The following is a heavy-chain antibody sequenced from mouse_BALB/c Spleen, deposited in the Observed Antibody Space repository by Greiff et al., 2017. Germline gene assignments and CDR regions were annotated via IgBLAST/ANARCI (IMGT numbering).Heavy chain of an antibody. CDR3: AREDLYFDY. Sequence: DVMLVESGGGLVKPGGSLKLSCAASGFTFSSYAMSWVRQTPEKRLEWVATISSGGSYTYYPDSVKGRFTISRDNAKNTLYLQMSSLRSEDTAMYYCAREDLYFDYWGQGTTLTVSS. J-gene: IGHJ2*01. V-gene: IGHV5-9-1*01. CDR1: GFTFSSYA. CDR2: ISSGGSYT.